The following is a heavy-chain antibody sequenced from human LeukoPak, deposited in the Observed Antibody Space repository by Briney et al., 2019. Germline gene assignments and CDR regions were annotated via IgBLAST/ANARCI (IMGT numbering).Heavy chain of an antibody. CDR1: GGSISSALYH. V-gene: IGHV4-39*07. CDR3: ASFPYYDSSGYPPDAFDI. Sequence: SETLSLTCTVSGGSISSALYHWGWIRQPPGKGLEWIGEINHSGSTNYNPSLKSRVTISVDTSKNQFSLKLSSVTAADTAVYYCASFPYYDSSGYPPDAFDIWGQGTMVTVSS. D-gene: IGHD3-22*01. J-gene: IGHJ3*02. CDR2: INHSGST.